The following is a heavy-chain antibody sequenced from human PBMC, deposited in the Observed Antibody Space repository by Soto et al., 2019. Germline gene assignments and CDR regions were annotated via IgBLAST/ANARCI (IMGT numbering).Heavy chain of an antibody. CDR2: LTSTGGT. J-gene: IGHJ4*02. V-gene: IGHV3-23*01. CDR3: AKDGDLYCGYFDY. Sequence: GGSLRLSCAASGFIFNSYAMSWVRQAPGKGLEWVSTLTSTGGTYYADSVKGRFPISRDNSKNTLYLQMNNLRAEDTAVYYCAKDGDLYCGYFDYWGQGTLVTVSS. D-gene: IGHD3-10*01. CDR1: GFIFNSYA.